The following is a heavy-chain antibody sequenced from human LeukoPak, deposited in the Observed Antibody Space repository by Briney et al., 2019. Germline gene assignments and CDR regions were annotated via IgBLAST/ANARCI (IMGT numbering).Heavy chain of an antibody. CDR2: IRYTGST. V-gene: IGHV4-59*01. CDR3: AREWDGSGSYLDY. J-gene: IGHJ4*02. Sequence: PSETLSLTCTVSGGSLSSYYWGWIRQPPGKGLEWIGYIRYTGSTNYNPSLKSRVTISADTSNNQFSLKLNSVTAADTAVYYCAREWDGSGSYLDYWGQGTLVTVSS. CDR1: GGSLSSYY. D-gene: IGHD3-10*01.